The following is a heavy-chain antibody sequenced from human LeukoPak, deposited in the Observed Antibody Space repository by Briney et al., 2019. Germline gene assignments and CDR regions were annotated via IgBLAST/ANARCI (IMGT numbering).Heavy chain of an antibody. CDR2: ISYSGVS. CDR1: SAPISRSY. CDR3: ARLPEGGYATSLGWLDP. J-gene: IGHJ5*02. Sequence: KASETLSLTCTVPSAPISRSYWIWIRQTPGKGLEWIGYISYSGVSTYNPSLGSRVTISRDTSKNEVSLNLSSVTAADTAVYFCARLPEGGYATSLGWLDPWGQGTRVTVSS. V-gene: IGHV4-59*08. D-gene: IGHD5-24*01.